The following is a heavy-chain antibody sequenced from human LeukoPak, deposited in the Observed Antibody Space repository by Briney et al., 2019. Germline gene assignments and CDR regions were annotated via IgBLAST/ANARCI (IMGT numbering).Heavy chain of an antibody. CDR3: ARDYSTVTTFFDY. J-gene: IGHJ4*02. D-gene: IGHD4-17*01. CDR1: GFTFSSYG. CDR2: ISYDGSNK. V-gene: IGHV3-30*03. Sequence: GGSLRLSCAASGFTFSSYGMHWVRQAPGKGLQWVAVISYDGSNKYYADSVKGRFTISGDNAKNSLYLQMNSLRAEDTAVYYCARDYSTVTTFFDYWGQGTLVTVSS.